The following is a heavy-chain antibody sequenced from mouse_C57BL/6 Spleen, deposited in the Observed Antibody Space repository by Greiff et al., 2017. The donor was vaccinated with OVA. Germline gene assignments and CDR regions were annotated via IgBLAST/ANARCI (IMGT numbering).Heavy chain of an antibody. V-gene: IGHV5-16*01. CDR2: INYDGSST. CDR3: ARGGSSLDY. J-gene: IGHJ2*01. D-gene: IGHD1-1*01. Sequence: EVMLVESEGGLVQPGSSMKLSCTASGFTFSDYYMAWVRQVPEKGLEWVANINYDGSSTYYLDSLKSRFIISRDNAKNILYLQMSSLKSEDTATYYCARGGSSLDYWGQGTTLTVSS. CDR1: GFTFSDYY.